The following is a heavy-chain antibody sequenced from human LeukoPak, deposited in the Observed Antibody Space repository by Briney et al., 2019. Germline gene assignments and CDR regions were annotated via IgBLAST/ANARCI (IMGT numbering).Heavy chain of an antibody. D-gene: IGHD3-16*01. CDR1: GYTFTGYY. CDR3: ARITYDYVWGSYSARDY. CDR2: INPNSGGT. J-gene: IGHJ4*02. V-gene: IGHV1-2*02. Sequence: ASVKVSCKASGYTFTGYYMHWVRQAPGQGLEWMGWINPNSGGTNYAQKFQGRVTMTRDTSISTAYMELSRLRPDDTAVYYCARITYDYVWGSYSARDYWGQGTLVTVSS.